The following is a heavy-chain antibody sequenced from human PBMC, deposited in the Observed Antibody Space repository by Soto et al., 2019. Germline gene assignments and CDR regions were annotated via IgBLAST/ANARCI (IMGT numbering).Heavy chain of an antibody. Sequence: GGSLRLSCAASGFTFSSYGMRWVRQAPGKGLEWVAVISYDGSNKYYADSVKGRFTISRDNSKNTLYLQMNSLRAEDTAVYYCAKDFSSSWLPDAFDIWGQGTMVTVSS. J-gene: IGHJ3*02. CDR1: GFTFSSYG. CDR3: AKDFSSSWLPDAFDI. CDR2: ISYDGSNK. V-gene: IGHV3-30*18. D-gene: IGHD6-13*01.